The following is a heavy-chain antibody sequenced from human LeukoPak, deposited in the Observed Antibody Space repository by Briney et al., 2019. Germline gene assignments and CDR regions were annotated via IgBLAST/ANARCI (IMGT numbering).Heavy chain of an antibody. J-gene: IGHJ4*02. CDR1: GYNVSSNSPA. CDR3: TRGETGVGSSFDY. CDR2: TYYRSKWYN. V-gene: IGHV6-1*01. Sequence: PSQTLSLTCAISGYNVSSNSPAWNWIRQSPTRGLEWLGSTYYRSKWYNDYAASVKSRITISPDTSKNQFSLQLNSVTPEDTAVYYCTRGETGVGSSFDYWGQRTVVTVSS. D-gene: IGHD6-6*01.